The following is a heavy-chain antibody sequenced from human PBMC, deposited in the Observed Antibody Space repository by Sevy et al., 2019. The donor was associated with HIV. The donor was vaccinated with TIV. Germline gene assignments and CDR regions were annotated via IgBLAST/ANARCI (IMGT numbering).Heavy chain of an antibody. CDR1: EFSFSDYY. V-gene: IGHV3-11*06. CDR2: ISSRSSYT. J-gene: IGHJ4*02. CDR3: ARCRVAAADYYFDY. D-gene: IGHD6-13*01. Sequence: GGSLRLSCAVSEFSFSDYYMAWIRQAPGKGLEWVSYISSRSSYTNYAHSVKGRFTISRDNAKNSLYLQMNSLRAEDTAVYYCARCRVAAADYYFDYWGQGTLVTVSS.